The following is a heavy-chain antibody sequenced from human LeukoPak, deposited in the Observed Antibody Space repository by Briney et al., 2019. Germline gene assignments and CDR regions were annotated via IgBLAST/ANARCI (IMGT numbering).Heavy chain of an antibody. CDR3: ARDRPTGRSRGVVVQ. Sequence: GGSLRLSCAASGFTFDTYAMTWVRQAPGKGLEWVSSISSGGTYIYYAESLRGRSTISRDNTKNFLYLQLSTLRVEDTAVYYCARDRPTGRSRGVVVQWGQGTQVTVSS. J-gene: IGHJ4*02. CDR1: GFTFDTYA. CDR2: ISSGGTYI. V-gene: IGHV3-21*01. D-gene: IGHD2-15*01.